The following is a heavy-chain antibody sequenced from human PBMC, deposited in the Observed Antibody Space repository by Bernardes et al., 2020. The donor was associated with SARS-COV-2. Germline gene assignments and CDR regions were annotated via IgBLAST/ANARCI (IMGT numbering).Heavy chain of an antibody. Sequence: GGSLRLSCAASGFTLSSYGMNWVRQAPGKGLEWISYISSSSSTIYYADSVKGRFTISRDNSKNSLYLQMNSLRTEDTALYYCAKVRYCSGGSCYWGDYWGQGTLVTVSS. CDR3: AKVRYCSGGSCYWGDY. D-gene: IGHD2-15*01. J-gene: IGHJ4*02. V-gene: IGHV3-48*04. CDR1: GFTLSSYG. CDR2: ISSSSSTI.